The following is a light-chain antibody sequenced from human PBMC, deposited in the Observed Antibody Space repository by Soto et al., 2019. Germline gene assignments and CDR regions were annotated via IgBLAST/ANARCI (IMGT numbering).Light chain of an antibody. CDR2: DAS. J-gene: IGKJ4*01. CDR1: QGISIY. Sequence: DIQMTQSPSSLSASVGDRVTIACRASQGISIYLAWYQQKPGKVPQLLIYDASTLQSGVASRFSGSGSGTDFTLTISGLQPEDVANYYGQKYNSAPLTFGGGTKVEIK. V-gene: IGKV1-27*01. CDR3: QKYNSAPLT.